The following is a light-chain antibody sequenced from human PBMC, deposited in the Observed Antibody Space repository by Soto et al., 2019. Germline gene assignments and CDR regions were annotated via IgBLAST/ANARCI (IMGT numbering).Light chain of an antibody. CDR1: QSGGNN. CDR3: QQFSSCPPIS. J-gene: IGKJ4*01. V-gene: IGKV3-15*01. Sequence: EVVIQQSPATLSVSPVERATLSCRASQSGGNNLAWYQQKPGHAPTLLIYDAATRATGITARFSGSGSGTEFTIPISSLLSEDFAVYYCQQFSSCPPISFGGGTSVEI. CDR2: DAA.